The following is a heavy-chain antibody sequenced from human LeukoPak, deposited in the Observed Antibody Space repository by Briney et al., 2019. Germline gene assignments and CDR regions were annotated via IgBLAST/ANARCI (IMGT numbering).Heavy chain of an antibody. Sequence: PGGSLRLSCAASGFTFSSYAMHWVRQAPGKGLEWVAFIRFDGTSEFYADSVKARFTISRDNSQNTVSLQLNNLRIEDMALYYCAKTSLSDPSGHYYYMDVWGKGTTVTVSS. J-gene: IGHJ6*03. CDR1: GFTFSSYA. CDR2: IRFDGTSE. D-gene: IGHD3-3*01. V-gene: IGHV3-30*02. CDR3: AKTSLSDPSGHYYYMDV.